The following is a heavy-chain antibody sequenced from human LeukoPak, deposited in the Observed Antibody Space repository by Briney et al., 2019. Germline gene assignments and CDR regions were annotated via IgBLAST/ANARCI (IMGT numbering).Heavy chain of an antibody. CDR1: GDSISSYY. CDR3: ARDRGGIEAFDI. J-gene: IGHJ3*02. CDR2: IYTSGST. Sequence: PSETLSLTCTVSGDSISSYYWSWIRQPAGKGLEWIGRIYTSGSTNYNPSHKSRVTMSVDTSKNELSLKLRSVIAADTAVYYCARDRGGIEAFDIWGQGTMVTVSS. V-gene: IGHV4-4*07. D-gene: IGHD3-10*01.